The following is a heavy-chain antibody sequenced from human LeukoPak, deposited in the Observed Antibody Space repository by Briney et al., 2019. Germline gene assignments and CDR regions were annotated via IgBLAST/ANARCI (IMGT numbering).Heavy chain of an antibody. D-gene: IGHD2/OR15-2a*01. CDR2: IIPIFGTA. CDR1: GGTFSSYA. V-gene: IGHV1-69*13. CDR3: ARENRGFFDP. Sequence: GASVKVSCKASGGTFSSYAISWVRQAPGQGLEWMGGIIPIFGTANYAQKFQGRVTITADESTSTAYMELSSLRSEDTAVYYCARENRGFFDPWGQGTLVTVSS. J-gene: IGHJ5*02.